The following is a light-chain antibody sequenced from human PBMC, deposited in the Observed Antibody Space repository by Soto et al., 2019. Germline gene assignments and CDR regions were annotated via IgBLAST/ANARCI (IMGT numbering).Light chain of an antibody. CDR2: AAS. Sequence: DIQMTQSPSSLSASVGDRVTITCRASQNINSYLNWYQQKPGKAPKLLIYAASSLHSGVPSRFSGSGSGTDFTLTISSLQPEDFATYFCQQSYSSPQTFGQGTTVAIK. CDR3: QQSYSSPQT. J-gene: IGKJ1*01. CDR1: QNINSY. V-gene: IGKV1-39*01.